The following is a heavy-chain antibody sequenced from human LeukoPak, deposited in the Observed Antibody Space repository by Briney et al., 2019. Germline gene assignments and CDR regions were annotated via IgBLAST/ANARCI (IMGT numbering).Heavy chain of an antibody. J-gene: IGHJ4*02. D-gene: IGHD5-24*01. CDR3: ARMARSWLQLRVFDY. CDR1: GYTFTSYD. CDR2: MNPNSGNT. Sequence: ASVKVSCKASGYTFTSYDINWVRQATRQGLEWMGWMNPNSGNTGYAQKFQGRVTMTRNTSISTAYMELSSLRSEDTAVYYCARMARSWLQLRVFDYWGQGTLVTVSS. V-gene: IGHV1-8*01.